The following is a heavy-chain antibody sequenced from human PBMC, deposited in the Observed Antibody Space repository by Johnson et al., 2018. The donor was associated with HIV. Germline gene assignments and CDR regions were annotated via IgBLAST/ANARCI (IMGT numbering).Heavy chain of an antibody. V-gene: IGHV3-30*04. Sequence: QVQLVESGGGVVQPGRSLRLSCAASAFTFRSYSMHWVRQAPGKGLEWVAVIRYDGSNKYYADSVKGRFTISRDNSKNTLYLQMNSLRAEDTAVYYCARAEQLAGGAFDIWGQGTMVTVSS. J-gene: IGHJ3*02. D-gene: IGHD6-6*01. CDR2: IRYDGSNK. CDR3: ARAEQLAGGAFDI. CDR1: AFTFRSYS.